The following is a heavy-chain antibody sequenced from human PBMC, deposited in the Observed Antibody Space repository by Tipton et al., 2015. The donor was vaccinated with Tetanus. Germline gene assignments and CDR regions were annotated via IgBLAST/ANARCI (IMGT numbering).Heavy chain of an antibody. CDR3: ARDGFYYGSGSYYRAF. J-gene: IGHJ4*02. Sequence: SLRLSCATSGFIFNSYGIHWLRQAPGKGLEWVALDAYDGNNKYYADSVKGRFTISRDNSKDTLYLQMNSLRPEDTAVYYCARDGFYYGSGSYYRAFWGQGTLVTVSP. CDR2: DAYDGNNK. CDR1: GFIFNSYG. D-gene: IGHD3-10*01. V-gene: IGHV3-30*12.